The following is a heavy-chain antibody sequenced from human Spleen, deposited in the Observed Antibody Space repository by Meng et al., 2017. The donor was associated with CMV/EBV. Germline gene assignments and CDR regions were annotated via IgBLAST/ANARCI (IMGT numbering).Heavy chain of an antibody. D-gene: IGHD6-19*01. V-gene: IGHV4-39*07. CDR3: ARHRYSRGWRWIDY. J-gene: IGHJ4*02. CDR2: IYYNGYT. CDR1: GGSISSSNYY. Sequence: SETLSLTCTVSGGSISSSNYYWDWIRQTPGKGLEWIGTIYYNGYTYYSPSLKSRVTISVDTSKNKFSLKLTSVTAADRAVYFCARHRYSRGWRWIDYWGQGTLVTVSS.